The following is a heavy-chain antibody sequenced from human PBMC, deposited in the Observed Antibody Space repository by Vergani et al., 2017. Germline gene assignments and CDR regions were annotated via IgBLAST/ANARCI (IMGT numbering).Heavy chain of an antibody. CDR2: IIPILGIA. CDR1: GGTFSSYA. V-gene: IGHV1-69*04. Sequence: QVQLVQSGAEVKKPGASVKVSCKASGGTFSSYAISWVRQAPGQGLEWMGRIIPILGIANYAQKFQGRVTITADESTSTAYMELSSLRSEDTAVYYCARDLAARPFNYYMDVWGKGTTVTVSS. CDR3: ARDLAARPFNYYMDV. J-gene: IGHJ6*03. D-gene: IGHD6-6*01.